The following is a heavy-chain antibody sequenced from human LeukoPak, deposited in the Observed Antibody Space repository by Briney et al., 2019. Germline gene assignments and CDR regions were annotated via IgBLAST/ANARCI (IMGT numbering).Heavy chain of an antibody. D-gene: IGHD3-16*01. Sequence: PGGSLRLSCASSGFTFSSYGMHWVRQAPGKGLEYVADIRYHGNNKYYADSVKGRFTISRDNSKNTLYLQMNSLRDEDTAVYYCAKDVKAYGGYYFDYWGQGTLVTVSS. J-gene: IGHJ4*02. CDR2: IRYHGNNK. CDR1: GFTFSSYG. CDR3: AKDVKAYGGYYFDY. V-gene: IGHV3-30*02.